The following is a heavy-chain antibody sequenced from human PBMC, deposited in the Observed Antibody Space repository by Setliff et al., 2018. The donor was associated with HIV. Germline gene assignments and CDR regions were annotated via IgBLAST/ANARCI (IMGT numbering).Heavy chain of an antibody. D-gene: IGHD6-19*01. CDR1: GGSISSYY. CDR3: ARDRSSGRGYYYYYYMDV. V-gene: IGHV4-59*01. J-gene: IGHJ6*03. CDR2: IYYSGST. Sequence: SETLSLTCTVSGGSISSYYWSWIRQPPGKGLEWIGYIYYSGSTNYNPSLKSRVTISVDTSKNQFSLKLSSVTAADTAVYYCARDRSSGRGYYYYYYMDVWGKGTTVTVTS.